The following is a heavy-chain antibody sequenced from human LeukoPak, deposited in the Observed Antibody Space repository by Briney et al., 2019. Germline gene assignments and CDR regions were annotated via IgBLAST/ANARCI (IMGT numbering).Heavy chain of an antibody. J-gene: IGHJ4*02. CDR1: GFSLSAYW. V-gene: IGHV3-11*04. CDR3: ATSRVFDY. CDR2: INSKGDNI. Sequence: KSGGSLRLSCAASGFSLSAYWMTWVRQVPGKEPEWLSYINSKGDNILYRDSVKGRFTISRDNAENSLYLQMNSLKAEDTAVYYCATSRVFDYWGQGALVIVSS.